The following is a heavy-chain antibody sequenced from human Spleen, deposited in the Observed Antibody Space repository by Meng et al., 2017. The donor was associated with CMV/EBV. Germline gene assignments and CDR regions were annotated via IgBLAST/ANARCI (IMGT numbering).Heavy chain of an antibody. CDR3: ARGDSSTTWLVFDY. J-gene: IGHJ4*02. D-gene: IGHD6-13*01. Sequence: GGSLRLSCSASGFTFNNYAMTWVRQAPGKGLEWVSTILGTGATYYADYVKGRFTISGDDSRNTLFLQMNSLRDEDTAVFYCARGDSSTTWLVFDYWGLGTLVTVSS. V-gene: IGHV3-23*01. CDR1: GFTFNNYA. CDR2: ILGTGAT.